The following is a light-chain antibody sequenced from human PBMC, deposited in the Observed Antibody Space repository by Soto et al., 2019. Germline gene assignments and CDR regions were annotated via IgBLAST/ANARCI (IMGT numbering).Light chain of an antibody. CDR3: QQSDSTPNT. CDR1: QTISTY. CDR2: DAS. J-gene: IGKJ2*01. V-gene: IGKV1-39*01. Sequence: DIQMTQSPSSLSASVGDRVTITCRASQTISTYLNWYQQKPGKAPRLLIYDASSLLSGVPSRFSGSGSGTDFILTIASLQPEDFSTYYCQQSDSTPNTFGQGTKVEI.